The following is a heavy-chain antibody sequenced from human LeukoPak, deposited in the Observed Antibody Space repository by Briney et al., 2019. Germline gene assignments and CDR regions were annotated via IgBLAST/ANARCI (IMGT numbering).Heavy chain of an antibody. CDR3: APTDCSGGSCYSSWFDP. Sequence: SETLSLTCAVYGGSFSGYYWSWIRQPPGKGLEWIGEVNHSGSTNYNPSLKSRVTISVDTSKNQFSLKLSSVTAADTAVYYCAPTDCSGGSCYSSWFDPWGQGTLVTVSS. V-gene: IGHV4-34*01. J-gene: IGHJ5*02. D-gene: IGHD2-15*01. CDR2: VNHSGST. CDR1: GGSFSGYY.